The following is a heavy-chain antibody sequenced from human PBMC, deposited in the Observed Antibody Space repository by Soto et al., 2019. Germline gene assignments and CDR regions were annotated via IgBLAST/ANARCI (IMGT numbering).Heavy chain of an antibody. V-gene: IGHV4-39*01. J-gene: IGHJ4*02. D-gene: IGHD4-17*01. CDR2: IYYSGST. CDR3: ARHEYDYGDLYYFDY. Sequence: QLQLQESGPGLVKPSETLSLTCTVSGGSISSSSYYWGWIRQPPGKGLEWIGSIYYSGSTYYNPSLKSRVAISVDTSKNQFSLKLSSVTAADTAVYYCARHEYDYGDLYYFDYWGQGTLVTVSS. CDR1: GGSISSSSYY.